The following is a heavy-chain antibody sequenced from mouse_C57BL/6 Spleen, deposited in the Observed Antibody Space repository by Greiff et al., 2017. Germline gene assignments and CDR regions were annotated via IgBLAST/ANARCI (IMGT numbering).Heavy chain of an antibody. CDR3: ASFYNGYSSY. CDR2: IYPGDGAT. V-gene: IGHV1-82*01. Sequence: QVQLQQPGPELVKPGASVKISCKASGYAFSSSWMNWVKQRPGKGLEWIGRIYPGDGATNYNEKFKGKATLTADKSSSTAYMQLSSLTSEDSAVYCCASFYNGYSSYGGQGTTLTVSS. D-gene: IGHD2-3*01. J-gene: IGHJ2*01. CDR1: GYAFSSSW.